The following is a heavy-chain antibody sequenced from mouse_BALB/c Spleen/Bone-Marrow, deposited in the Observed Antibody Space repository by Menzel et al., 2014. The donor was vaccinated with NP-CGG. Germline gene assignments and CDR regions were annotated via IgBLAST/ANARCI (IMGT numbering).Heavy chain of an antibody. J-gene: IGHJ2*01. CDR3: TNLYEYDEGY. CDR1: GYTFTSYW. D-gene: IGHD2-4*01. V-gene: IGHV1-5*01. CDR2: IYPGNSDT. Sequence: VQLQQSGTVLARPGASVKMSCKASGYTFTSYWMHWVHQRPGQGLEWIGAIYPGNSDTSYNQKFKGKSTLTAVTSTSTAYRERSSLTNEDSAVYYCTNLYEYDEGYWGQGTTLTVSS.